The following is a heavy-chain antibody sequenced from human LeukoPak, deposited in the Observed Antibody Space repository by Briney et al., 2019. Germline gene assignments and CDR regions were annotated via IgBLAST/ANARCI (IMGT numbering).Heavy chain of an antibody. CDR2: MNPNSGNT. Sequence: ASVKVSCKASGYTFTGYDINWVRQATGQGLEWMGWMNPNSGNTGYAQKFQGRVTITRNTSISTAYMELSSLRSEDTAVYYCARVVAGVYYYYYYMDVWGKGTTVTVSS. CDR1: GYTFTGYD. J-gene: IGHJ6*03. V-gene: IGHV1-8*03. D-gene: IGHD2-15*01. CDR3: ARVVAGVYYYYYYMDV.